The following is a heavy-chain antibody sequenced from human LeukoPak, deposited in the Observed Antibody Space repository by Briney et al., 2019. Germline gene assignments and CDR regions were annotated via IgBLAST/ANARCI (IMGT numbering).Heavy chain of an antibody. D-gene: IGHD3-9*01. CDR3: ARALDWREGYAFDI. J-gene: IGHJ3*02. V-gene: IGHV4-4*02. CDR2: IYHSGST. CDR1: GGTISSSNW. Sequence: PGETLSLTCAVSGGTISSSNWRCGVRQPPGKVLEWTGVIYHSGSTNYNPSLKSRVTISVDKSKNQFYLKLSSVTAADTAVYYCARALDWREGYAFDIWGQGTMVTVSS.